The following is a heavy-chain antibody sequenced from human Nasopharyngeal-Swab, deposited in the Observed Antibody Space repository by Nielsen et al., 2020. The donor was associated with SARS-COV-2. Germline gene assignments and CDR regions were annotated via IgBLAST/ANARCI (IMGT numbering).Heavy chain of an antibody. D-gene: IGHD2-2*01. CDR2: VWDDGGDK. V-gene: IGHV3-30*02. J-gene: IGHJ4*02. Sequence: GGSLRLSCATSGFTFSSYGMHWVRQAPGKGLEWVAVVWDDGGDKHYADSAKGRFTISRDNSKNTLSLQMNSLRIEDTAVYYCAKEAGGGSSSGLDYWGQGTLVTVSP. CDR1: GFTFSSYG. CDR3: AKEAGGGSSSGLDY.